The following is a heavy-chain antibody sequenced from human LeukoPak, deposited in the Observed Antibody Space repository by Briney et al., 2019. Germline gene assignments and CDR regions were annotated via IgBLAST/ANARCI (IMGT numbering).Heavy chain of an antibody. D-gene: IGHD1-26*01. CDR1: GYTFTSYA. CDR2: ISAYNGNT. CDR3: ARDVSGSYRASTHMDV. Sequence: ASVKVSCKASGYTFTSYAMNWVRQAPGQGLEWMGWISAYNGNTNYAQKLQGRVTMTTDTSTSTAYMELRSLRSDDTAVYYCARDVSGSYRASTHMDVWGKGTTVTVSS. V-gene: IGHV1-18*01. J-gene: IGHJ6*03.